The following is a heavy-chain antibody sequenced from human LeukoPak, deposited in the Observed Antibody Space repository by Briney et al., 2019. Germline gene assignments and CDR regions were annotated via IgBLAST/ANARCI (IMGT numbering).Heavy chain of an antibody. V-gene: IGHV3-30*02. CDR3: AKDIVVVPAAIKRAPFDY. J-gene: IGHJ4*02. CDR2: IRYDGSNK. Sequence: PGGSLRLSCATSGFTFSSYGMHWVRQAPGKGLEWVAFIRYDGSNKYYADSVKGRFTISRDNSKNTLYLQMNSLRAEDTAVYYCAKDIVVVPAAIKRAPFDYWGQGTLVTVSS. CDR1: GFTFSSYG. D-gene: IGHD2-2*01.